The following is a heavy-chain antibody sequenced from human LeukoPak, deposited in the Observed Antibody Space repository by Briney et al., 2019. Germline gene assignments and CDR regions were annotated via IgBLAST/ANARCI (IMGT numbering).Heavy chain of an antibody. V-gene: IGHV4-34*01. CDR2: INHSGST. Sequence: TSETLSLTCAVYGGSFSGYYWSWIRQPPGKGLEWIGEINHSGSTNYNPSLKSRVTISVDTSKNQFSLKLSSVTAADTAVYYCARVRIAAAGTGLLTYNWFDPWGQGTLVTVSS. CDR1: GGSFSGYY. CDR3: ARVRIAAAGTGLLTYNWFDP. J-gene: IGHJ5*02. D-gene: IGHD6-13*01.